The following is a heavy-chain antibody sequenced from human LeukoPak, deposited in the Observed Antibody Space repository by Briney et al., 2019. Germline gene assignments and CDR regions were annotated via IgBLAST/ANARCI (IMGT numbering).Heavy chain of an antibody. CDR1: GFTFSSYS. CDR2: INWSGGST. Sequence: GGSLRLSCAASGFTFSSYSMNWVRQAPGKGLEWVSGINWSGGSTGYADSVKGRFTISRDNAKSFLYLQMNSLRVEDTALYYRARGAPRGSQGWFDPWGQGTLVTVSS. CDR3: ARGAPRGSQGWFDP. D-gene: IGHD1-26*01. V-gene: IGHV3-20*04. J-gene: IGHJ5*02.